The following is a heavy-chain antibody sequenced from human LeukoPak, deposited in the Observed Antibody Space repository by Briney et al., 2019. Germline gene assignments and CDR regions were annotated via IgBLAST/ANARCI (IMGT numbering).Heavy chain of an antibody. CDR2: IRYDGSNK. Sequence: PGGSLRLSCAASGFTFSSYGMHWVRQAPGKGLEWVAFIRYDGSNKYYADSVKGRFTISRDNSKNTLYLQMNSLRAEDTAVYYCAKLFGGVAGTGRFDYWGQGTLVTVSS. CDR3: AKLFGGVAGTGRFDY. J-gene: IGHJ4*02. V-gene: IGHV3-30*02. CDR1: GFTFSSYG. D-gene: IGHD6-19*01.